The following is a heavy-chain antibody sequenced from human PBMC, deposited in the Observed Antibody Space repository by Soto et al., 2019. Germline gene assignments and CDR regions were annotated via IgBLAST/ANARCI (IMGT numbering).Heavy chain of an antibody. D-gene: IGHD3-9*01. CDR2: IDSAGSGT. J-gene: IGHJ5*02. V-gene: IGHV3-74*01. CDR3: ATTPSDINA. Sequence: GGSLRLSCAASGFTFSTGWMHWVRQTPEKGLVWVSHIDSAGSGTRYADSVKGRFTISRDNSKNTLYLQMNSLRAEDTAVYYCATTPSDINAWGQGTLVTVSS. CDR1: GFTFSTGW.